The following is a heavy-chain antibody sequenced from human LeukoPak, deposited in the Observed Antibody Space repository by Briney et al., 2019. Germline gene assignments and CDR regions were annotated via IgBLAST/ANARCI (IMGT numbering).Heavy chain of an antibody. Sequence: GGSLRLSCATSGFTFTSFGMHWVRQASGKGLEWVAAISSFDGNSKYYADSVTGRFTISRDNSKNRVYLQMNSLRADDTAVYYCAKWSGNRPLYYFDYWGQGTLVTVSS. D-gene: IGHD3-3*01. CDR3: AKWSGNRPLYYFDY. J-gene: IGHJ4*02. CDR1: GFTFTSFG. V-gene: IGHV3-30*18. CDR2: ISSFDGNSK.